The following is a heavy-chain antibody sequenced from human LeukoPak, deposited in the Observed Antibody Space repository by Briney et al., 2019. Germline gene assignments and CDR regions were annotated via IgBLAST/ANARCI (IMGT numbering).Heavy chain of an antibody. Sequence: ATVKISCKASGYPFTDHYIHSVHQAPGKGLEWMGQIDPEDGETIYAEKFQGRVTISADTSTDTGYMELSGLRPEDTAMFYCAILRSGWYFDNWGQGTLVTVSS. CDR2: IDPEDGET. V-gene: IGHV1-69-2*01. CDR3: AILRSGWYFDN. D-gene: IGHD6-19*01. CDR1: GYPFTDHY. J-gene: IGHJ4*02.